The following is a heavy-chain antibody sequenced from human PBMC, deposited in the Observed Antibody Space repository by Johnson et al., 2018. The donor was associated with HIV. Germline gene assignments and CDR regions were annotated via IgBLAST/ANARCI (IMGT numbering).Heavy chain of an antibody. Sequence: EVQLVESGGDWVQRGGSLRLSCAASGFAFADYGMSWVRQAPGKGLEWVSVIYSDDSTYYADSVQGRFPLSRDNSQNTLYLQMNSLRAEDTAVYYCARDAPNFFHSSGVRDDAFDIWGPGTMVTVSS. V-gene: IGHV3-66*01. J-gene: IGHJ3*02. CDR2: IYSDDST. D-gene: IGHD3-22*01. CDR1: GFAFADYG. CDR3: ARDAPNFFHSSGVRDDAFDI.